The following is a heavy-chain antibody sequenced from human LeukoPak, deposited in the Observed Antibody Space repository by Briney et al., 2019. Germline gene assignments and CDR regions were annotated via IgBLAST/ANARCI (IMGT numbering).Heavy chain of an antibody. CDR1: GFTVSSNY. Sequence: TGGSLRLSCAASGFTVSSNYMSWVRQAPGKGLEWVSVIYSGGSTYYADSVKGRFTISRDNSKNTLYLQMNSLRAEDTAVYYCAREGSGWYVSHWGQGTLVTVSS. V-gene: IGHV3-53*01. CDR2: IYSGGST. D-gene: IGHD6-19*01. CDR3: AREGSGWYVSH. J-gene: IGHJ4*02.